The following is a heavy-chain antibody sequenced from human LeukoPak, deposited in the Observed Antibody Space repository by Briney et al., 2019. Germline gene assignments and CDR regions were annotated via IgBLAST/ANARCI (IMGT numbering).Heavy chain of an antibody. CDR1: GGSISSYY. Sequence: SETLSLTCTVSGGSISSYYWSWIRQPAGKGLEWIGRIYTSGSNNYNPSLKSRVTISVDTSKNQFSLKMSSVTAADTAVYYCARGVDIVVVVAATHMPALDYWGQGTLVTVSS. CDR3: ARGVDIVVVVAATHMPALDY. V-gene: IGHV4-4*07. J-gene: IGHJ4*02. D-gene: IGHD2-15*01. CDR2: IYTSGSN.